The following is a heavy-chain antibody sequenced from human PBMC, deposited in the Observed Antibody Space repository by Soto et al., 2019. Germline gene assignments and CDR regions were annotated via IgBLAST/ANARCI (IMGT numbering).Heavy chain of an antibody. J-gene: IGHJ4*02. CDR3: TTDHSFYDSSGRIDY. CDR1: GFTFSNAW. V-gene: IGHV3-15*01. Sequence: GGSLRLSCAASGFTFSNAWMSWVRQAPGKGLEWVGRIKSKTDGGTTDYAAPVKGRFTISRDDSKNTLYLQMNSLKTEDTAVYYCTTDHSFYDSSGRIDYWGQGTLVTVSS. CDR2: IKSKTDGGTT. D-gene: IGHD3-22*01.